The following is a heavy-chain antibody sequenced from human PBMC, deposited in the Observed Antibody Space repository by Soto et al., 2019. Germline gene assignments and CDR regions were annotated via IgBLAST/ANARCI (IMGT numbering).Heavy chain of an antibody. V-gene: IGHV1-46*01. CDR2: INASGGST. Sequence: ASVKVTCKEFGYTLTSNYRQWVRQAPGQGLEWMGIINASGGSTSYAQKFQGRVTMTRDTATNTVYMELSSLGFEDTAVYYCATTRYSSGWYLIDYWGQGTLVTVSS. CDR3: ATTRYSSGWYLIDY. CDR1: GYTLTSNY. D-gene: IGHD6-19*01. J-gene: IGHJ4*02.